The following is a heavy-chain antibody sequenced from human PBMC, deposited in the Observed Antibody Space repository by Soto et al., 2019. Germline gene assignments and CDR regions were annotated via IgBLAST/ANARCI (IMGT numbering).Heavy chain of an antibody. D-gene: IGHD2-2*01. Sequence: EVQLVETGGGLIQPGESLRLSCAASGFTVSTNYMSWVRQAPGKGLEWVSVIYSGGNTYYADSVNGRFSMSRDKSKNTLFLQMTGLRAEDTAVYYCGRGSSDSDGILRVDYWGQGTLVTVSS. CDR1: GFTVSTNY. J-gene: IGHJ4*02. CDR3: GRGSSDSDGILRVDY. CDR2: IYSGGNT. V-gene: IGHV3-53*02.